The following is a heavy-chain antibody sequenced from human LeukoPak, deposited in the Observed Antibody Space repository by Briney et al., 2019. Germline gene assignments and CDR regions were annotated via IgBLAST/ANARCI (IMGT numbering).Heavy chain of an antibody. CDR1: GYTFTSYD. D-gene: IGHD6-19*01. Sequence: ASVKVSCKASGYTFTSYDINWVRQATGQGLEWMGWMNPNSGNTGYAQKFQGRVTITRNTSINTAYMELSSLRSEDTAVYYCARDSGWSLPDAFDIWGQGTMVTVSS. J-gene: IGHJ3*02. CDR2: MNPNSGNT. V-gene: IGHV1-8*03. CDR3: ARDSGWSLPDAFDI.